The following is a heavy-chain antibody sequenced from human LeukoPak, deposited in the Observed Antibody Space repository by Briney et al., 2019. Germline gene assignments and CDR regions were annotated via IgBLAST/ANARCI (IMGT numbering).Heavy chain of an antibody. V-gene: IGHV1-69*13. Sequence: GASVKVSCKASGGTFSSYAISWVRQAPGQGLEWMGGIIPIFGTANCAQKFQGRVTITADESTSTAYMELSSLRSEDTAVYYCARKPLAVADNYYFDYWGQGTLVTVSS. CDR1: GGTFSSYA. D-gene: IGHD6-19*01. CDR3: ARKPLAVADNYYFDY. J-gene: IGHJ4*02. CDR2: IIPIFGTA.